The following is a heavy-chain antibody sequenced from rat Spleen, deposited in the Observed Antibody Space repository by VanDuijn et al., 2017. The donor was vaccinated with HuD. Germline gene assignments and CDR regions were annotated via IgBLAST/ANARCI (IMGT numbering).Heavy chain of an antibody. CDR1: GFIFSNYD. Sequence: EVQLVESDGGLVQPGRSLKLSCAASGFIFSNYDMAWVRQAPTKGLEWVATISYDGRMTYYRDSVKGRFTISRDNAKSTLYLQMNSLRSEDTATYYCAKDLDYGPDYWGQGVMVTVSS. CDR3: AKDLDYGPDY. V-gene: IGHV5-29*01. CDR2: ISYDGRMT. D-gene: IGHD1-11*01. J-gene: IGHJ2*01.